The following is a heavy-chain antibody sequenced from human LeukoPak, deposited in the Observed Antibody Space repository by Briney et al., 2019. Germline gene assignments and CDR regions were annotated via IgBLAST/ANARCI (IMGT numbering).Heavy chain of an antibody. J-gene: IGHJ4*02. CDR2: INHSGST. D-gene: IGHD1-1*01. CDR1: GGSFSGYY. Sequence: PSETLSLTCAVYGGSFSGYYWSWIRQPPGKGLEWIGEINHSGSTNYNPSLKSRVTISVDTSKNQFSLKLSSVTAADTAVYYCARRLGRVPFDYWGQGTLVTVSS. V-gene: IGHV4-34*01. CDR3: ARRLGRVPFDY.